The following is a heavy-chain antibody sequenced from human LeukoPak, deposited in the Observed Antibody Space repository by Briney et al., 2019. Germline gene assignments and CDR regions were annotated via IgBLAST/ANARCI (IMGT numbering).Heavy chain of an antibody. CDR3: VSWAGRNSDVASFDF. J-gene: IGHJ4*02. V-gene: IGHV1-2*02. CDR2: ISRRSGAT. D-gene: IGHD2-21*01. Sequence: ASVKVSCKACGSIFSDYYMHWVRQVPGRGFEWMGWISRRSGATKIAPKFQGRVTLTRDISISTAYVELTNLASDDTAVYYCVSWAGRNSDVASFDFWGQGALVLVSS. CDR1: GSIFSDYY.